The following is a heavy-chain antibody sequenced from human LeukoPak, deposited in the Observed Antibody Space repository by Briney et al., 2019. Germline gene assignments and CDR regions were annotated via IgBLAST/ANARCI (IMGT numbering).Heavy chain of an antibody. D-gene: IGHD5-24*01. Sequence: GGTLRLSCAASGFTFSSYGMSWVRQAPGKGLEWVSAISGSGGSTYYADSVKGRFTISRDNAKNSLYLQMNSLRAEDTAVYCCASFGYRDGYNYRLGLDYWGQGTLVTVSS. J-gene: IGHJ4*02. CDR3: ASFGYRDGYNYRLGLDY. V-gene: IGHV3-23*01. CDR2: ISGSGGST. CDR1: GFTFSSYG.